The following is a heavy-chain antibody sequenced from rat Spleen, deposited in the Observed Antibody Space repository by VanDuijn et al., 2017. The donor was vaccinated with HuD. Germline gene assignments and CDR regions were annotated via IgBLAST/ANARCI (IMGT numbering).Heavy chain of an antibody. V-gene: IGHV5-25*01. Sequence: EVQLVESGGGLVQPGRSLKLSCAASGFTFSNYDMAWVRQAPTKGLEWIASISTGGGNTYYRDSVKGRFTISRDNAKSTLYLQMNSLRSEDTATYYCTISANWQGYFDYWGQGVMVTVSS. D-gene: IGHD5-1*01. CDR1: GFTFSNYD. J-gene: IGHJ2*01. CDR2: ISTGGGNT. CDR3: TISANWQGYFDY.